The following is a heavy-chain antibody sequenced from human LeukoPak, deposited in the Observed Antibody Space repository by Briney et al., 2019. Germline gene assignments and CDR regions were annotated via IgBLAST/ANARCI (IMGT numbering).Heavy chain of an antibody. CDR2: ISSSGNYI. J-gene: IGHJ4*02. CDR3: ARVADYSNSAHADY. CDR1: GFTFSFYS. V-gene: IGHV3-21*01. D-gene: IGHD4-4*01. Sequence: GGSLRLSCAASGFTFSFYSMHWVRQAPGKGLEWVSCISSSGNYIYYADSVKGRFIISRDNDKNSLHLQMNILRADDTAVYYCARVADYSNSAHADYWGQGTLVTVSS.